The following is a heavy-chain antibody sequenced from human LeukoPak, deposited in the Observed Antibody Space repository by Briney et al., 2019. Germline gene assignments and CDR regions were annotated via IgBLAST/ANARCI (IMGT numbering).Heavy chain of an antibody. Sequence: SETLSLTCTVSGDSIDSYYWSWLRQPPGKGLEGIGYIYYRGTTSYNPFRKSRVTISVDTSKNQFSLKLNSGTAADTAVYYCAKLPRYGGYDHFDYWGQGSLVIVSS. J-gene: IGHJ4*02. CDR2: IYYRGTT. D-gene: IGHD5-12*01. CDR1: GDSIDSYY. V-gene: IGHV4-59*12. CDR3: AKLPRYGGYDHFDY.